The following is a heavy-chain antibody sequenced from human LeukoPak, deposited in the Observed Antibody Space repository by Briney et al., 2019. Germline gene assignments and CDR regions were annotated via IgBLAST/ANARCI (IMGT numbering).Heavy chain of an antibody. V-gene: IGHV3-7*03. CDR2: IKEDGNEE. J-gene: IGHJ6*02. CDR1: GFPFNIYW. Sequence: GSLRLSCAASGFPFNIYWMSWVRQAPGKGLEWVANIKEDGNEEYSLDSVKGRFTISRDNAKNLLFLQMNSLKVEDTAVYYCARDHYGSRNSDAFRPHTPNYYYGMDVWGQGTTVTVSS. D-gene: IGHD3-10*01. CDR3: ARDHYGSRNSDAFRPHTPNYYYGMDV.